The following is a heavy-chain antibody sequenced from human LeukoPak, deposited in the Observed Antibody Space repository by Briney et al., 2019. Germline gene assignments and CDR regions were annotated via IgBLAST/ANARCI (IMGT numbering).Heavy chain of an antibody. J-gene: IGHJ4*02. Sequence: GGSLRLSCAASGFTFRSYWMGWVHQTPGKGLEWLANINEDGSTTYYVDSVKDRFTISRNNADNSLYLQMNSLRAEDTALYYCAKSSDSFYDTTGPDYWGQGTLVTVSS. CDR2: INEDGSTT. V-gene: IGHV3-7*03. D-gene: IGHD3-22*01. CDR1: GFTFRSYW. CDR3: AKSSDSFYDTTGPDY.